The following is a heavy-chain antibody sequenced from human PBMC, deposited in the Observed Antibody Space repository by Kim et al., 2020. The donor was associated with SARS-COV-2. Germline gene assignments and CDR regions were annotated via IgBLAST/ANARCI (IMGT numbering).Heavy chain of an antibody. Sequence: GGSLRLFCAASGFTFSRYAMSWVRWAPGKGLECVSANSGCGGSTYYADSVKGRFTISRDNSKNTMYLQMNSLRDEDSAVYYCSKEQHSSGWY. V-gene: IGHV3-23*01. D-gene: IGHD6-19*01. CDR1: GFTFSRYA. CDR3: SKEQHSSGWY. CDR2: NSGCGGST. J-gene: IGHJ2*01.